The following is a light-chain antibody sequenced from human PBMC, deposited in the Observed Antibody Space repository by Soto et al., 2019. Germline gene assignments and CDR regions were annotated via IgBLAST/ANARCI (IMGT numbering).Light chain of an antibody. Sequence: QSALTQPASVSGSPGQSITISCTGTSSDVGSHTFVSWYQQHPGKAPELMIFEVSKRPSGVSNRFSGSKSGNTASLTISGLQAEDEADDYSYSYVGSMSFGGGTKLTVL. V-gene: IGLV2-23*02. CDR3: YSYVGSMS. J-gene: IGLJ2*01. CDR1: SSDVGSHTF. CDR2: EVS.